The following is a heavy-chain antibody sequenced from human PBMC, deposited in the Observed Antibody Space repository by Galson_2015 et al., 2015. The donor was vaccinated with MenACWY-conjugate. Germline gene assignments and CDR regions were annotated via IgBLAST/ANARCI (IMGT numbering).Heavy chain of an antibody. CDR2: IHYSGST. Sequence: LEWIGDIHYSGSTKYNPSRKSRVTITVDTSKNQFSLKINSVTAADTAVYFCARHIGKWGFDYWGQGTLVTVSS. CDR3: ARHIGKWGFDY. D-gene: IGHD3-10*01. V-gene: IGHV4-59*08. J-gene: IGHJ4*02.